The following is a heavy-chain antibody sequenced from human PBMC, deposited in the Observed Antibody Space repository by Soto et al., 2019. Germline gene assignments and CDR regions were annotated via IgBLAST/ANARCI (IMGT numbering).Heavy chain of an antibody. Sequence: GASVKVSCKASGGTFSSYAISWVRQAPGQGLEWMGGIIPIFGTANYAQKFQGRVTITADESTSTAYMELSSLRSEDTAVYYCARSSSSLSSPVYYYGMDVWGQGTTVTVSS. V-gene: IGHV1-69*13. CDR1: GGTFSSYA. CDR3: ARSSSSLSSPVYYYGMDV. D-gene: IGHD6-6*01. CDR2: IIPIFGTA. J-gene: IGHJ6*02.